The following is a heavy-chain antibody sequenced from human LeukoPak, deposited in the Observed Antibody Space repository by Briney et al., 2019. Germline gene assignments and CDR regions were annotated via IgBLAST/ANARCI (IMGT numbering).Heavy chain of an antibody. CDR1: GYTFTGYY. D-gene: IGHD2-15*01. CDR3: ARAPPFVVVVAATSYSFDY. J-gene: IGHJ4*02. CDR2: INPNSAGT. V-gene: IGHV1-2*02. Sequence: GGSVKVSCKASGYTFTGYYMRWVRQAPGEGLEWMGWINPNSAGTNYAQKFQGRVTMTRDTSISTAYIELSRLRSDDTAVYYCARAPPFVVVVAATSYSFDYWGQGTLVTVSS.